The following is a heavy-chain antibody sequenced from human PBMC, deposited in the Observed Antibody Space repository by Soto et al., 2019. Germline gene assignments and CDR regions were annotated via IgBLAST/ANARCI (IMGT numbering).Heavy chain of an antibody. Sequence: QVQLLQSGAEVKKPGSSVQVSCKTSGGAFKTFAFSWVRQAPGQGLEWLGGIVPLFGTPNYEARFQGRLSVTADGSTTTVHVELHSLHSDGTAVYYCATDGLQTSVALEGWGQGTTIHVSS. J-gene: IGHJ6*01. CDR2: IVPLFGTP. V-gene: IGHV1-69*01. D-gene: IGHD2-21*01. CDR3: ATDGLQTSVALEG. CDR1: GGAFKTFA.